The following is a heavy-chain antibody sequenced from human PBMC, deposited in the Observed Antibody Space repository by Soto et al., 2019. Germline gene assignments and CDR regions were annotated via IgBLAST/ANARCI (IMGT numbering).Heavy chain of an antibody. CDR2: IYSSGST. CDR3: ARSPTRTNYADCFDP. Sequence: EVQVVESGGGLVQPGGSLRLSCAASGFIASSSYMSWVRQAPGKGLDWVAFIYSSGSTYYGDSVRGRFTIYRDSSKSTLYLQIDSLRAEDTAVYYCARSPTRTNYADCFDPWGQGTLVNVSS. CDR1: GFIASSSY. V-gene: IGHV3-66*01. D-gene: IGHD4-17*01. J-gene: IGHJ5*02.